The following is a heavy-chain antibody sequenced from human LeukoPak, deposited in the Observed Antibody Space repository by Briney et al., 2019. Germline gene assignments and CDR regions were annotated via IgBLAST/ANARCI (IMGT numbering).Heavy chain of an antibody. CDR2: INPNSGGT. Sequence: ASVKVSCKASGYTFTSYDINWVRQAPGQGLEWMGWINPNSGGTNYAQKFQGWVTMTRDTSISTAYMELSRLRSDDTAVYYCARDAPIGYSSSWYRTLLDYWGQGTLVTVSS. D-gene: IGHD6-13*01. CDR1: GYTFTSYD. V-gene: IGHV1-2*04. J-gene: IGHJ4*02. CDR3: ARDAPIGYSSSWYRTLLDY.